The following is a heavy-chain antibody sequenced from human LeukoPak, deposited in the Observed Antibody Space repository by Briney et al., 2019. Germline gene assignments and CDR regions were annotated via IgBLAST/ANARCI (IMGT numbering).Heavy chain of an antibody. CDR1: GFTFSSYW. D-gene: IGHD6-19*01. J-gene: IGHJ4*02. CDR2: INSDGSST. V-gene: IGHV3-74*01. Sequence: GGSLRLSCAASGFTFSSYWMHWVRQAPGKGLVWVSRINSDGSSTSYADSVKGRFTISRDNAKNSLYLQMNSLRAEDTAVYYCARWLYSSGWAIDYWGQGTLVTVSS. CDR3: ARWLYSSGWAIDY.